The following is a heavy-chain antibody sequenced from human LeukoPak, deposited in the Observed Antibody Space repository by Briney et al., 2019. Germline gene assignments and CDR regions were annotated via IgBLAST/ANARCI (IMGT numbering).Heavy chain of an antibody. J-gene: IGHJ4*02. CDR2: ISYDGSNK. CDR3: ARARDGYNYFDY. CDR1: GFTFSSYA. V-gene: IGHV3-30-3*01. Sequence: GGSLRLSCAASGFTFSSYAMHWVRQAPGKGLEWVAVISYDGSNKYYADSVKGRFTISRDNSRNTLYLQMNSLRAEDTAVYYCARARDGYNYFDYWGQGTLATVSS. D-gene: IGHD5-24*01.